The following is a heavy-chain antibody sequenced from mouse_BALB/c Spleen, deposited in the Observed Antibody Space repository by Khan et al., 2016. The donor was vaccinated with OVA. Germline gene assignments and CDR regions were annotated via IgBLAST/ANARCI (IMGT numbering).Heavy chain of an antibody. V-gene: IGHV1-84*02. J-gene: IGHJ2*01. Sequence: QVQLQQPGPELVKPGASVKISCKASGYTFTYYYINWVKQKPGQGLEWIGWIYPGNDNTKYNEKFKDMATLTVDTSSNIAFMQLSSLTSEDTAVYFCARGGYYSKSVFDYWGQGTTLTVSS. CDR3: ARGGYYSKSVFDY. CDR1: GYTFTYYY. CDR2: IYPGNDNT. D-gene: IGHD2-5*01.